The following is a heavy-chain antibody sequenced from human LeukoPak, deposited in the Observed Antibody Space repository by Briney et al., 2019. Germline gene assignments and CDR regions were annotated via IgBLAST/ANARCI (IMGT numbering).Heavy chain of an antibody. J-gene: IGHJ4*02. D-gene: IGHD3-10*01. CDR1: EFTFTTYG. Sequence: GGSLRLSCAASEFTFTTYGMHWVRQAPGKGLEWVAVISYDGSNKYYADSVKGRFTISRDNSKNTLYLQMDSLRAEDTAVYYCAKDRGTSYFDYWGQGTLVTVSS. V-gene: IGHV3-30*18. CDR2: ISYDGSNK. CDR3: AKDRGTSYFDY.